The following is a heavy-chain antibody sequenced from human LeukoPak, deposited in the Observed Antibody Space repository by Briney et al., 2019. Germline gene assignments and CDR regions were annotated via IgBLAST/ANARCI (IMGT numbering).Heavy chain of an antibody. CDR3: ARDPPYDFWSGFPYYFDY. CDR2: INPNSGGT. J-gene: IGHJ4*02. V-gene: IGHV1-2*02. D-gene: IGHD3-3*01. CDR1: GYTFTGYF. Sequence: ASVKVSCKASGYTFTGYFMHWVRQAPGQGLEWMGWINPNSGGTNYAQKFQGRVTMTRDTSISTAHMELSRLRSDDTAVYYCARDPPYDFWSGFPYYFDYWGQGTLVTVSS.